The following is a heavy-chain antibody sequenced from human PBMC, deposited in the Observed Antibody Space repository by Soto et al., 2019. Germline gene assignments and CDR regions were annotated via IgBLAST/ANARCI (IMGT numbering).Heavy chain of an antibody. D-gene: IGHD2-15*01. J-gene: IGHJ1*01. Sequence: EVQLVESGGGLVQPGGSLRLSCAASGFTVSSNYMSWVRQAPGKGLEGVSVIYSGGSTYYADSVKGRFTISRDNSKNTLYLQMNSLRAEDTAVYYCARDYCSGGSCYEYFQHWGQGTLVTVSS. CDR1: GFTVSSNY. V-gene: IGHV3-66*01. CDR3: ARDYCSGGSCYEYFQH. CDR2: IYSGGST.